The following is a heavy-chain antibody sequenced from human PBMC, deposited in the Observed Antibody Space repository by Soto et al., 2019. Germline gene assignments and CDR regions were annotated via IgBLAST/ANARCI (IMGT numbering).Heavy chain of an antibody. D-gene: IGHD2-21*01. CDR1: YGSRIGYY. CDR2: IHHSGST. J-gene: IGHJ6*04. V-gene: IGHV4-59*08. CDR3: AKQGLGQLLGLLDF. Sequence: SDTWSVAYGSRIGYYCRRFRQKKGKGLEWIGYIHHSGSTSYNPSLKSRVTMSVDTSNNHFSLKVNSVTAADTAFYFFAKQGLGQLLGLLDFWVNGTPVPVSS.